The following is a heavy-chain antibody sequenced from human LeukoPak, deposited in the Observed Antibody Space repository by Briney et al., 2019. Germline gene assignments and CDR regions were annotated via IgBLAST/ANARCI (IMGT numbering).Heavy chain of an antibody. V-gene: IGHV1-2*02. CDR1: GYTFTSYD. J-gene: IGHJ6*03. CDR2: INPNSGGT. Sequence: ASVKVSRKASGYTFTSYDINWVRQAPGQGLEWMGWINPNSGGTNYAQKFQGRVTMTRDTSISTAYMELSRLRSDDTAVYYCARDLGLYYYYYYMDVWGKGTTVTVSS. CDR3: ARDLGLYYYYYYMDV.